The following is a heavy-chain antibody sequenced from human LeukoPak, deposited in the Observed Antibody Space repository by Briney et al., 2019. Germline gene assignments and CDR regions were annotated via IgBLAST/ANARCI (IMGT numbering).Heavy chain of an antibody. Sequence: GGPLRLSCAASGFAFSSYTMGWVRQAPGKGLEWVSAISGSGGSTYYADSVKGRFTISRDNSKNTLYVQMNSLRAEDTAVYYCAKKTSYCGGDCYPYYFDHWGQGTLVTVSS. J-gene: IGHJ4*02. CDR2: ISGSGGST. D-gene: IGHD2-21*02. CDR3: AKKTSYCGGDCYPYYFDH. V-gene: IGHV3-23*01. CDR1: GFAFSSYT.